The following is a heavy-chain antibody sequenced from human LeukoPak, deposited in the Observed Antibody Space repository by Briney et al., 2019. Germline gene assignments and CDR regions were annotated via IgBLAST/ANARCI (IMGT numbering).Heavy chain of an antibody. Sequence: GGSLRLSCAASGFTFDDYGMSWVRQAPGKGLEWVSGINWNGGSTGYADSVKGRFTISRDNAKNSLYLQMNGLRAEDTAVYYCARGQYYYGSGSYYLDYWGQGTLVTVSS. CDR2: INWNGGST. CDR3: ARGQYYYGSGSYYLDY. D-gene: IGHD3-10*01. V-gene: IGHV3-20*04. CDR1: GFTFDDYG. J-gene: IGHJ4*02.